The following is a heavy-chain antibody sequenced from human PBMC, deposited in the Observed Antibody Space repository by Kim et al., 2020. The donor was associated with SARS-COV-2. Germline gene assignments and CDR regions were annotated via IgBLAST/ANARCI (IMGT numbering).Heavy chain of an antibody. Sequence: GGSLRLSCAASGFTFSSYSMNWVRQAPGKGLEWVSSISSSSSYIYYADSVKGRFTISRDNAKNTLYLQMNSLRAEDTAVYYCAREQQSPPQYANYYGMDVWGQGDTVTVSS. CDR2: ISSSSSYI. J-gene: IGHJ6*02. CDR3: AREQQSPPQYANYYGMDV. V-gene: IGHV3-21*01. D-gene: IGHD6-13*01. CDR1: GFTFSSYS.